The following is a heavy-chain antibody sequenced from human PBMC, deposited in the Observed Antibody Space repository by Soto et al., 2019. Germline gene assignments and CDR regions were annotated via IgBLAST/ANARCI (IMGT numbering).Heavy chain of an antibody. D-gene: IGHD2-8*01. CDR3: AKDATAVNGVWDPFDI. V-gene: IGHV3-23*01. CDR2: VGGSDTDK. Sequence: EVQLLESGGGVVQPGGSLRLSCAASGFTFSAYAMSWVRQAPGKGLQWVSGVGGSDTDKHYADSVRGRFTVSRDNSKNTLYLQMTSLRADDTAVYYCAKDATAVNGVWDPFDIWGKGTEVTVSS. J-gene: IGHJ3*02. CDR1: GFTFSAYA.